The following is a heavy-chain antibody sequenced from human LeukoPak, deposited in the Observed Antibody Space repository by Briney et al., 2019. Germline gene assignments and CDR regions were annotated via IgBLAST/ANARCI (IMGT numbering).Heavy chain of an antibody. V-gene: IGHV1-18*01. J-gene: IGHJ4*02. CDR3: ARNLWLEEIDY. CDR1: GYTFSTYG. Sequence: GASVKVSCKAFGYTFSTYGISWVRQAPGQGLEWMGWISAYNGNTFNAQKFQGRITMTTDTSTSTAYMELRSLRSDDTAMYYCARNLWLEEIDYWGQGTLVTVSS. CDR2: ISAYNGNT. D-gene: IGHD5-12*01.